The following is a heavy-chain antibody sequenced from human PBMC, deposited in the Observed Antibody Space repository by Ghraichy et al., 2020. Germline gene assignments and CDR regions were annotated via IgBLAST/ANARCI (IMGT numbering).Heavy chain of an antibody. V-gene: IGHV4-34*01. CDR1: GGSFSGYY. Sequence: SETLSLTCAVYGGSFSGYYWSWIRQPPGKGLEWIGEINHSGSTNYNPSLKSRVTISVDTSKNQFSLKLSSVTAADTAVYYCARGPRNYYDSSGYNNWFDPWGQGTLVTVSS. D-gene: IGHD3-22*01. CDR3: ARGPRNYYDSSGYNNWFDP. J-gene: IGHJ5*02. CDR2: INHSGST.